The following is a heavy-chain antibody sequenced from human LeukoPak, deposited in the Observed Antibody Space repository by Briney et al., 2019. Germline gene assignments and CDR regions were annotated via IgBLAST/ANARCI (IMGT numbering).Heavy chain of an antibody. CDR1: GGTFSRYA. J-gene: IGHJ4*02. Sequence: ASVKVSCKASGGTFSRYAISWVRQAPGQGLEWMGGIIPIFGTANYAQKFQGRVTITADESTSTAYMEVSSLRSEDTAVHYCARAYSGYDFFDYWGRGILVTVSS. D-gene: IGHD5-12*01. CDR2: IIPIFGTA. V-gene: IGHV1-69*13. CDR3: ARAYSGYDFFDY.